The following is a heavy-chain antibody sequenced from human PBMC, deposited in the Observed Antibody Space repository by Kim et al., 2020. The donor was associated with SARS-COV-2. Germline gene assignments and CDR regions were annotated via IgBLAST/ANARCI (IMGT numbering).Heavy chain of an antibody. D-gene: IGHD5-12*01. V-gene: IGHV3-30*18. Sequence: GGSLRLSCAASGFTFSTYGMHWVRQAPGKGLEWVAVISCDGSNKYYADSVKGRFTISRDNSKNTLYLQMNSLRAEDTAVYYCAKDNIVATNRVFYGRDG. CDR3: AKDNIVATNRVFYGRDG. CDR2: ISCDGSNK. J-gene: IGHJ6*01. CDR1: GFTFSTYG.